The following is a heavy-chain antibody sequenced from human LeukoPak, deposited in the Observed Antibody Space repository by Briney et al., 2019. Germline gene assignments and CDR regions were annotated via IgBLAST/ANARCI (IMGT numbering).Heavy chain of an antibody. Sequence: SVKVSCKASGGTFSSYTISWVRQAPGQGLEWMGRIIPILGIANYAQKFQGRVTITADKSTSTAYMELSSLGSEDTAVYYCASKGDTYCGGDCYSNWGQGTLVTVSS. D-gene: IGHD2-21*01. J-gene: IGHJ4*02. CDR2: IIPILGIA. CDR3: ASKGDTYCGGDCYSN. CDR1: GGTFSSYT. V-gene: IGHV1-69*02.